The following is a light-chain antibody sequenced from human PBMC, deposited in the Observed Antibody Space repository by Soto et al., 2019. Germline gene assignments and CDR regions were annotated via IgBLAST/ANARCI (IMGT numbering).Light chain of an antibody. Sequence: EVEMTQSPATLSVSPGERATLSCRASQSVSNNLAWYQQKPGQAPRLLISGASTRATGIPARFSGSGSGTEFTLTISSVQSEDFAVYYCQQFNTWPETFGPGTKVDIK. CDR1: QSVSNN. CDR3: QQFNTWPET. J-gene: IGKJ3*01. V-gene: IGKV3-15*01. CDR2: GAS.